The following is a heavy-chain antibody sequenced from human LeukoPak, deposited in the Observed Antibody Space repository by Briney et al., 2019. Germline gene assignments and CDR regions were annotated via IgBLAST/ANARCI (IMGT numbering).Heavy chain of an antibody. Sequence: PGGSLRLSCATSGFTFSDHYMDWVRQAPGKGLEWVGRSRDRVNSYSTEYAASVKGRFTVSGDDSKNSLYLQMDSLKTEDTAVYYCARLRYYYDSSGSDVWGKGTTVTVSS. J-gene: IGHJ6*04. V-gene: IGHV3-72*01. CDR1: GFTFSDHY. D-gene: IGHD3-22*01. CDR3: ARLRYYYDSSGSDV. CDR2: SRDRVNSYST.